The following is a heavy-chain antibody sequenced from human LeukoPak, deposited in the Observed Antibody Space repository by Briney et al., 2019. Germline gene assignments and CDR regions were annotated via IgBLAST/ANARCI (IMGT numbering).Heavy chain of an antibody. D-gene: IGHD6-13*01. CDR3: ARGSSWYWDAFDI. CDR1: GYTFTSYA. J-gene: IGHJ3*02. CDR2: INAGNGNA. V-gene: IGHV1-3*03. Sequence: PGGSLRLSCAASGYTFTSYAMHWVRQAPGQRLEWMGWINAGNGNAKYSQEFQGRVTITRDTSASTAYMELSSLRSEDMAVYYCARGSSWYWDAFDIWGQGTMVTVSS.